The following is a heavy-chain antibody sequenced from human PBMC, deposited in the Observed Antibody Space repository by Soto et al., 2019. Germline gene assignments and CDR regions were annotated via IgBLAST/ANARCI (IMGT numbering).Heavy chain of an antibody. CDR1: GFTFSSYA. D-gene: IGHD6-19*01. Sequence: QVQLVESGGGVVQPGRSLRLSCAASGFTFSSYAMHWVRQAPGKGLEWVAVISYDGSNKYYADSVKGRFTISRDNSKKTLYLQMNSLRAEDTAVYYCARPRIAVAGTLGSFDYWGQGTLVTVSS. J-gene: IGHJ4*02. CDR3: ARPRIAVAGTLGSFDY. CDR2: ISYDGSNK. V-gene: IGHV3-30-3*01.